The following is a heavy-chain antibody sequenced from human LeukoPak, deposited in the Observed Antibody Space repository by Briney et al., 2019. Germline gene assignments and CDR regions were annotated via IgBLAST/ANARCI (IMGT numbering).Heavy chain of an antibody. D-gene: IGHD3-10*01. Sequence: ASVKVSCKASGGTFSSYAISWVRQAPGQGLEWMGGIIPIFGTANYAQKFQGRVTITADESTSTAYMELGSLRSDDTAVYYCARDLTYGSGIDYWGQGTLVTVSS. V-gene: IGHV1-69*13. CDR1: GGTFSSYA. CDR3: ARDLTYGSGIDY. CDR2: IIPIFGTA. J-gene: IGHJ4*02.